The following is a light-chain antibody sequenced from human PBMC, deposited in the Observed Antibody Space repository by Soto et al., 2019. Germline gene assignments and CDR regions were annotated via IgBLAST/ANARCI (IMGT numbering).Light chain of an antibody. CDR3: HQYNNWPRT. J-gene: IGKJ3*01. CDR1: QSVSSN. Sequence: EIVMTQSPATLSVSPWERATLSCRASQSVSSNLAWYQQKPGQAPRLLIHGASTRATGVAARFSGSGSGTEFTLTISSLQSEDFAVYYCHQYNNWPRTFGPGTKVDIK. CDR2: GAS. V-gene: IGKV3-15*01.